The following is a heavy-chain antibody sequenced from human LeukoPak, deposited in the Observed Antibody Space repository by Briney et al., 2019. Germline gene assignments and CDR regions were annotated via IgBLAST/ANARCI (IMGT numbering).Heavy chain of an antibody. CDR1: GYTFTGYY. V-gene: IGHV1-69*13. CDR2: IIPIFGTA. J-gene: IGHJ4*02. CDR3: ARFSGWHLAYLDY. D-gene: IGHD6-19*01. Sequence: GASVKVSCKASGYTFTGYYMHWVRQAPGQGLEWMGGIIPIFGTANYAQKFQGRVTITADESTSTAYMELSSLRSEDTAVYYCARFSGWHLAYLDYWGQGTLVTVSS.